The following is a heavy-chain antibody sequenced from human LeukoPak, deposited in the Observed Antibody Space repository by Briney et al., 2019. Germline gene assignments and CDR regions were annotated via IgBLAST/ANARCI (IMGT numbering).Heavy chain of an antibody. V-gene: IGHV1-69*06. J-gene: IGHJ4*02. CDR2: IIPIFGTA. D-gene: IGHD3-22*01. CDR1: GGTFSSYA. Sequence: SVKVSCKASGGTFSSYAVSWVRQAPGQGLEWMGRIIPIFGTANYAQKFQGRVTITADKSTSTAYMELSSLRSEDTAVYYCAREYYYDSSGYYLYWGQGTLVTVSS. CDR3: AREYYYDSSGYYLY.